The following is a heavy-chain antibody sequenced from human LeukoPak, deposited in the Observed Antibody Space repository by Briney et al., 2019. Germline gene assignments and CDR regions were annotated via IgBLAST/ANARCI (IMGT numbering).Heavy chain of an antibody. CDR2: ISYDGSNK. CDR1: GFTFSSYC. J-gene: IGHJ4*02. CDR3: ARALAAAGTEAVY. V-gene: IGHV3-30*03. Sequence: PGGALRLCCAAYGFTFSSYCMHWVRQAPGKGLEWEAVISYDGSNKYYADSVKGRFTISRDNSKNTLYLQMNSLRAEDTAVYYCARALAAAGTEAVYWGQGTLVTVSS. D-gene: IGHD6-13*01.